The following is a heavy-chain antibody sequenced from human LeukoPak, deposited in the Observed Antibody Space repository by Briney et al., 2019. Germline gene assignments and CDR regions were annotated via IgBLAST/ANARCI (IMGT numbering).Heavy chain of an antibody. J-gene: IGHJ4*02. Sequence: GGSLRLSCAVSGFTFTISGMSWVRQAPGKGLEWVSAISGSGYTYYADSVKGRFTISRDNSKNTLYLQMNGPRGEDTAVYYCAKLAYDSSGSTYWGQGTLVTVSS. CDR2: ISGSGYT. D-gene: IGHD3-22*01. V-gene: IGHV3-23*01. CDR1: GFTFTISG. CDR3: AKLAYDSSGSTY.